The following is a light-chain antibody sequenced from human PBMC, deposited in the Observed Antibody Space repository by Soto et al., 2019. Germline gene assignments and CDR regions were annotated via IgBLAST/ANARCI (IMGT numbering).Light chain of an antibody. CDR3: MQATQFPLT. CDR2: RIS. J-gene: IGKJ4*01. Sequence: DIVMTQTPLSSPVTLGQPASISCRSSQGLVHSDGNTYLTWLQQRPGQPPRLLIYRISSRFSGVPDRFSGSGAGTDFTLKISRVDAEDVGVYYCMQATQFPLTFGGGTKVEIK. CDR1: QGLVHSDGNTY. V-gene: IGKV2-24*01.